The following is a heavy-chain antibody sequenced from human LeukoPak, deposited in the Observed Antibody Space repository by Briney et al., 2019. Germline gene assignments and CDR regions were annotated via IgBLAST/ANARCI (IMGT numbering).Heavy chain of an antibody. CDR2: IYTSGST. CDR3: ARGAQYYDILTGWVFDY. D-gene: IGHD3-9*01. CDR1: DDSITMYY. V-gene: IGHV4-4*07. Sequence: SETLSLTCSVSDDSITMYYWTWIREPAGKGLEWIGRIYTSGSTNYNPSLKSRVTMSVDTSKNQFSLKLSSVTAADTAVYYCARGAQYYDILTGWVFDYWGQGTLVTVSS. J-gene: IGHJ4*02.